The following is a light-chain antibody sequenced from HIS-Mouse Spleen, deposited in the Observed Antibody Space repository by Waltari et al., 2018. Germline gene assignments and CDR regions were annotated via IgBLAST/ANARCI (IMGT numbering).Light chain of an antibody. V-gene: IGLV2-23*01. Sequence: QSALTQPASVSGSPGQSITISCTGTSSDVGSYNLVSWYQQHPGKAPKLMIYEGSKRASGVLNCFAGSKSGNTASLTISGLQAEDEADYFCCSYAGSSTWVFGGGTKLTVL. J-gene: IGLJ3*02. CDR3: CSYAGSSTWV. CDR1: SSDVGSYNL. CDR2: EGS.